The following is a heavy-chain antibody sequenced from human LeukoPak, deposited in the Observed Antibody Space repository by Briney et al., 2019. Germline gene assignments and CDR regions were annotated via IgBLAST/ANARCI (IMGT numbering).Heavy chain of an antibody. D-gene: IGHD2-15*01. CDR2: ISGYTGDT. Sequence: ASAKASCKTSGYTFSNYDIYWMRQAPGQGLECMGWISGYTGDTKYAQILQGRFTVTTDTSTSTAYMELRSLTYDDTAVYYCARAGYCGDGGCRGGSAFDVWGQGTMVTVSS. V-gene: IGHV1-18*01. J-gene: IGHJ3*01. CDR1: GYTFSNYD. CDR3: ARAGYCGDGGCRGGSAFDV.